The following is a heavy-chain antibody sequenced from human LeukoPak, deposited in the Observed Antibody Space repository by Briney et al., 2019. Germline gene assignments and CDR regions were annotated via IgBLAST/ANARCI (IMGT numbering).Heavy chain of an antibody. CDR2: MNPNSGNT. CDR3: ARADCSGYYYYY. J-gene: IGHJ4*02. CDR1: GYTFTSYD. Sequence: ASVKVSCKASGYTFTSYDINWVRQATGQGLEWMGWMNPNSGNTGYAQKFQGRVTMTRNTSISTAYMELSSLRSEDTAVYYCARADCSGYYYYYWGQGTLVTVSP. D-gene: IGHD3-22*01. V-gene: IGHV1-8*01.